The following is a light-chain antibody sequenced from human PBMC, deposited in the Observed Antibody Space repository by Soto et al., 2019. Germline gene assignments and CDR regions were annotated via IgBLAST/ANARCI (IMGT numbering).Light chain of an antibody. CDR1: QSVSSSY. CDR2: GAS. V-gene: IGKV3D-7*01. Sequence: PGERVTLSCRASQSVSSSYLTWYQQKPGQAPRLLIYGASTRATSIPARFSGSGSGTDFTLTISSLQPEDFAVYYCQQDYNLPWTFGQGTKVEIK. J-gene: IGKJ1*01. CDR3: QQDYNLPWT.